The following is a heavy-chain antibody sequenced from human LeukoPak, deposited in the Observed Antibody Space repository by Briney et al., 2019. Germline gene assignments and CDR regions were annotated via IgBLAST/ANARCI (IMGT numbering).Heavy chain of an antibody. CDR2: IYYSGRT. CDR3: ARHDPQSYGDYEQFNP. J-gene: IGHJ5*02. D-gene: IGHD4-17*01. V-gene: IGHV4-39*01. Sequence: SETLSLTCTVSGGSISSSSYYWGWIRHPPGKGLEWIGSIYYSGRTYYNPSLKSRVTIPVDTSKNQFSLKLSSVTAADTAVYYYARHDPQSYGDYEQFNPWGQGTLLTVSS. CDR1: GGSISSSSYY.